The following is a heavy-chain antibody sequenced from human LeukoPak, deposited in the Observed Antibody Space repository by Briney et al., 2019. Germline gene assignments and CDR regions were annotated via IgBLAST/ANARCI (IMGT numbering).Heavy chain of an antibody. CDR2: IHDTGST. V-gene: IGHV4-4*02. CDR1: GGSISRSNW. CDR3: ATYYDILSGYTFDY. J-gene: IGHJ4*02. D-gene: IGHD3-9*01. Sequence: SETLSLTCTVSGGSISRSNWWSWVRQPPGKGLEWIGEIHDTGSTNYNPPLKSRVTMSLDKSKNQFSLNLNSVAAADTAVYYCATYYDILSGYTFDYWGQGTLVAVSS.